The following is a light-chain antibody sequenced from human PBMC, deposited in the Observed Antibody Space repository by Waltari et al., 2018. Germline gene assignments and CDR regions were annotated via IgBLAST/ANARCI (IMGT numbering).Light chain of an antibody. CDR2: DAS. CDR1: QSVSTS. J-gene: IGKJ1*01. V-gene: IGKV3-11*01. Sequence: VLQQSPATLFLSPGETATLSCRASQSVSTSLAWYQQKPGQAPRLLIYDASNRATGIPARFSGSGSGTDFTLTISSLESEDFAVYYCQHRNNGPPWTFGQGTKVDIK. CDR3: QHRNNGPPWT.